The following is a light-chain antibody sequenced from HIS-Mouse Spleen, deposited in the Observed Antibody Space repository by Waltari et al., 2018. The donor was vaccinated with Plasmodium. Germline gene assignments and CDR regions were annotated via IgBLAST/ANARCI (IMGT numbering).Light chain of an antibody. J-gene: IGLJ3*02. CDR2: QDS. CDR1: KLGVTY. CDR3: QAWDSSTAV. V-gene: IGLV3-1*01. Sequence: SYELTHPPSVSVSPGHTSSITSSCAKLGVTYACWYQQKPGQSPVLVIYQDSKRPSGIPERFSGSNSGNTATLTISGTQAMDEADYYCQAWDSSTAVFGGGTKLTVL.